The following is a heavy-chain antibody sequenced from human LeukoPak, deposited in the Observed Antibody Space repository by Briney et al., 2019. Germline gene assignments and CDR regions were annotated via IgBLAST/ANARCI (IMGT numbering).Heavy chain of an antibody. J-gene: IGHJ3*01. CDR3: ARDGMLRYSGSYDN. V-gene: IGHV3-21*01. Sequence: GGSLRLSCAASGFTFSSYSMNWVRQAPGKGLEWVSSISSSSSYIYYADSVKGRFTISRDNAKNSLYLQMNSLRAEDTAVYYCARDGMLRYSGSYDNWGQGTMVTVSS. D-gene: IGHD1-26*01. CDR1: GFTFSSYS. CDR2: ISSSSSYI.